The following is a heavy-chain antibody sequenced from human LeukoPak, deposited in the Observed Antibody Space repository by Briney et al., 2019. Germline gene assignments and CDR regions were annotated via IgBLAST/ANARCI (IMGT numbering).Heavy chain of an antibody. Sequence: GGSLRLSCAASGFTFSDYGMSWVRQAPGKGLEWVSFIYSDNTHYSDSVKGRFTISRDNSKNTLYLQMNSLRAEDTAVYYCARHYYGSATYYAVDYWGQGTLVTVSS. CDR3: ARHYYGSATYYAVDY. J-gene: IGHJ4*02. CDR2: IYSDNT. D-gene: IGHD3-10*01. V-gene: IGHV3-66*04. CDR1: GFTFSDYG.